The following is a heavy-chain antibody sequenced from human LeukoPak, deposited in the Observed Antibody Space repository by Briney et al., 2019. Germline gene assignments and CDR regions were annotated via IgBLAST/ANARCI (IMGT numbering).Heavy chain of an antibody. V-gene: IGHV1-18*01. J-gene: IGHJ4*02. Sequence: ASVKVSCKASGYTFTSYGISWVRQAPGQGLEWMGWISAYNGNTNYAQKLQGRVTMTTDTSTSTAYMELRSLRSDDTAVYYCARDSPYYYDSSGYQFEYWGQGILVTVSS. D-gene: IGHD3-22*01. CDR1: GYTFTSYG. CDR3: ARDSPYYYDSSGYQFEY. CDR2: ISAYNGNT.